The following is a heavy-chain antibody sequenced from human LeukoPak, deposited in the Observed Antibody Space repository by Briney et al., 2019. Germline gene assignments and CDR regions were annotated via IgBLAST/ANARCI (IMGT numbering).Heavy chain of an antibody. CDR2: IYYSGST. CDR1: GGSISSYY. D-gene: IGHD3-10*01. CDR3: ARGGYYGSGNDFRFDP. V-gene: IGHV4-59*01. J-gene: IGHJ5*02. Sequence: SETLSLTCTVSGGSISSYYWSWIRQPPGKGLEWIGYIYYSGSTNYKPSLKSRVSISVDTSKNQFSLKLSSVTAADTAVYYCARGGYYGSGNDFRFDPWGQGTLVTVSS.